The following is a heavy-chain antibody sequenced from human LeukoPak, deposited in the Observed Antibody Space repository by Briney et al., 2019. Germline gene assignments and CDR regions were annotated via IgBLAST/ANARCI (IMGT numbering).Heavy chain of an antibody. Sequence: SETLSLTCAVYGGSFTVYYWSWIRQPPGKGLEWIGEINHSGSTNYNPSLKSRVTISVDTSKNQFSLKLSSVTAADTAVYYCARATYCSGDSCYSGIFDYWGQGTLVTVSS. CDR2: INHSGST. CDR1: GGSFTVYY. J-gene: IGHJ4*02. D-gene: IGHD2-15*01. CDR3: ARATYCSGDSCYSGIFDY. V-gene: IGHV4-34*01.